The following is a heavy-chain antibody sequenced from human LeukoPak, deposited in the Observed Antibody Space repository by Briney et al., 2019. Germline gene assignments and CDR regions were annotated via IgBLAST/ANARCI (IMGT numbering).Heavy chain of an antibody. Sequence: SVKVSCKASGFTFTSSAVQWVRQARGQRLEWIGWIVVGSGNTNYAQKFQERVTITRDMSTSLVYMELSSLRSEDAAVYYCAAEAAYYYDSRDAFDVWGQGTMVTVSS. CDR3: AAEAAYYYDSRDAFDV. CDR1: GFTFTSSA. CDR2: IVVGSGNT. V-gene: IGHV1-58*01. D-gene: IGHD3-22*01. J-gene: IGHJ3*01.